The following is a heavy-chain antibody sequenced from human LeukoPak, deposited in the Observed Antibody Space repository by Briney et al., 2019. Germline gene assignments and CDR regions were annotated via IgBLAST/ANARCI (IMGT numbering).Heavy chain of an antibody. CDR1: GGSISSSNW. D-gene: IGHD1-1*01. Sequence: SGTLSLTCVVSGGSISSSNWWSWVRQPSGKGLEWIGEIYHSGGTNYTPSLKSRVTISVDKSKNQFSLKLNSVTAADTAVYYCAVDRYRHWYFDLWGRGTLVTVSS. V-gene: IGHV4-4*02. J-gene: IGHJ2*01. CDR2: IYHSGGT. CDR3: AVDRYRHWYFDL.